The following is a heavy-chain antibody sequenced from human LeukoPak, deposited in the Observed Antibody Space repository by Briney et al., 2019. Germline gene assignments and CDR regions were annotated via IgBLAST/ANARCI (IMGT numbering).Heavy chain of an antibody. V-gene: IGHV3-53*01. CDR1: GFTVSSDF. CDR3: ARMTLGFGY. CDR2: IYSGGST. J-gene: IGHJ4*02. Sequence: GGSLRLSCAASGFTVSSDFMTWVRQAPGKGLECVSVIYSGGSTYYADSVKGRFTMSRDNSKNTLYLQMNNLRAEDTAVYYCARMTLGFGYWGQGTLVTVSS. D-gene: IGHD4/OR15-4a*01.